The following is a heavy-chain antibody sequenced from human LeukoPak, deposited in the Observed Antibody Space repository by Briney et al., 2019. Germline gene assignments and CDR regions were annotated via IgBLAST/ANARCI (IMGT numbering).Heavy chain of an antibody. V-gene: IGHV4-39*01. CDR3: ARAIYSGSYSYSHTYFDS. CDR2: ILDRGST. J-gene: IGHJ4*02. CDR1: GGSISSSRYY. D-gene: IGHD1-26*01. Sequence: SETLSLTCTVSGGSISSSRYYWGWIRQPPGKGLEWIESILDRGSTFYNPSLKSRLTISVDTSKNQFSLKLTSVTATDTAVYYCARAIYSGSYSYSHTYFDSWGQGTLVTVSS.